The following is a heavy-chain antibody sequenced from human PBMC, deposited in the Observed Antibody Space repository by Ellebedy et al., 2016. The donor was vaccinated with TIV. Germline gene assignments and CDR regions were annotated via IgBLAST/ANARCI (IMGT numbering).Heavy chain of an antibody. CDR3: ARAVAGSPDY. V-gene: IGHV3-30*03. CDR2: VSFDGSNK. Sequence: GESLKISXAASGFTFRSYGMHWVRQAPGKGLEWVGRVSFDGSNKYYADSVKGRFSISRDNSKNTLYLQMNSLRAEDTAVYYCARAVAGSPDYWGQGTLVIVSS. CDR1: GFTFRSYG. D-gene: IGHD6-19*01. J-gene: IGHJ4*02.